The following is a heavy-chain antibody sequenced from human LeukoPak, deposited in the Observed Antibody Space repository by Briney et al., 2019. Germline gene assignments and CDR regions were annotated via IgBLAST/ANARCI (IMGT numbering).Heavy chain of an antibody. V-gene: IGHV4-59*01. CDR3: ARRTSSNYDILTGYYDY. D-gene: IGHD3-9*01. Sequence: SETLSLTCTVSGGSISSYYWSWIRQPPGKGLEWIGYIYYSGSTNYNPSLKSRVTISVDTSKNQFSLKLSSVTAADTAVYYCARRTSSNYDILTGYYDYWGQGTLVTVSS. CDR2: IYYSGST. CDR1: GGSISSYY. J-gene: IGHJ4*02.